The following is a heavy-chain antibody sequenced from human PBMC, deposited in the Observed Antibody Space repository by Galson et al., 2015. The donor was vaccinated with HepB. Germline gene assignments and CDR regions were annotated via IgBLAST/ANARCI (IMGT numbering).Heavy chain of an antibody. V-gene: IGHV3-23*01. CDR2: ITYDGGNT. CDR3: AKDFESDRDYFDN. CDR1: GFTFSSFA. J-gene: IGHJ4*02. Sequence: SLRLSCAASGFTFSSFAMSWVRQAPGKGLEWVSAITYDGGNTYYADSVKGRFTISRDNSKNTLYLQMNSLRAEDTAVYYCAKDFESDRDYFDNWGQGTLVTVSS.